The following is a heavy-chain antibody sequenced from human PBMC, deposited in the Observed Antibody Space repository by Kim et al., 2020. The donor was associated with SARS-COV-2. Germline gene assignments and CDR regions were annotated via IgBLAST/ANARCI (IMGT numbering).Heavy chain of an antibody. CDR2: IYSGGST. J-gene: IGHJ3*02. CDR3: ARDLRDPELAAAGPRSAFDI. D-gene: IGHD6-13*01. V-gene: IGHV3-53*01. CDR1: GFTVSSNY. Sequence: GGSLRLSCAASGFTVSSNYMSWVRQAPGKGLEWVSVIYSGGSTYYADSVKGRFTISRDNSKNTLYLQMNSLRAEDTAVYYCARDLRDPELAAAGPRSAFDIWGQGTMVTVSS.